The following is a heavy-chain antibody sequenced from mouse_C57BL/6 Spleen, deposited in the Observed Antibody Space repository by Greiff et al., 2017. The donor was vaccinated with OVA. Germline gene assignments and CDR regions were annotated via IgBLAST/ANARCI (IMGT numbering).Heavy chain of an antibody. Sequence: EVHLVESGEGLVKPGGSLKLSCAASGFTFSSYAMSWVRQTPEKRLEWVAYISSGGDYIYYADTVKGRFTISRDNARNTLYLQMSSLKSEDTAMYYCTRDLDSSGYGGFAYWGQGTLVTVSA. V-gene: IGHV5-9-1*02. J-gene: IGHJ3*01. CDR1: GFTFSSYA. D-gene: IGHD3-2*02. CDR3: TRDLDSSGYGGFAY. CDR2: ISSGGDYI.